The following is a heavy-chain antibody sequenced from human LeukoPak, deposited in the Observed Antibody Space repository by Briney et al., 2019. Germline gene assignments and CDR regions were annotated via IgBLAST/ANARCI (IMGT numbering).Heavy chain of an antibody. CDR3: AKDTPTTGYHLDS. Sequence: GGSLRLSCAASGFTFTPFGIHWVRQAPGKGLEWVAFIRYDGSDKSYADSVKGRFTISRDNSENTLCLQINSLRVEDTAVYYCAKDTPTTGYHLDSWGQGTLVTVSS. V-gene: IGHV3-30*02. J-gene: IGHJ4*02. D-gene: IGHD1-1*01. CDR2: IRYDGSDK. CDR1: GFTFTPFG.